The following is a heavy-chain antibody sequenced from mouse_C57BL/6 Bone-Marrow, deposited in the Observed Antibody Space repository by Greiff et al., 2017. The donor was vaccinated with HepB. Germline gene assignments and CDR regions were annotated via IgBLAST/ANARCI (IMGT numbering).Heavy chain of an antibody. CDR3: TRRANWDQGDY. J-gene: IGHJ2*01. D-gene: IGHD4-1*01. Sequence: LVESGAELVRPGASVTLSCKASGYTFTDYEMHWVKQTPVHGLEWIGAIDPETGGTAYNQKFKGKAILTADKSSSTAYMELRSLTSEDSAVYYCTRRANWDQGDYWGQGTTLTVSS. CDR2: IDPETGGT. V-gene: IGHV1-15*01. CDR1: GYTFTDYE.